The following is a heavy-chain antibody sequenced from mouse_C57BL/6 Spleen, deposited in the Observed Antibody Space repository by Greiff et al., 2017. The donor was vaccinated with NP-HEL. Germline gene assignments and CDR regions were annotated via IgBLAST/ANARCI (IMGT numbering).Heavy chain of an antibody. Sequence: ESGPGLVKPSQSLSLTCSVTGYSITSGYYWNWIRQFPGNKLEWMGYISYDGSNNYNPSLKNRISITRDTSKNQFFLKLNSVTTEDTATYYCARSTMVTTGYFDVWGTGTTVTVSS. V-gene: IGHV3-6*01. CDR1: GYSITSGYY. J-gene: IGHJ1*03. D-gene: IGHD2-2*01. CDR3: ARSTMVTTGYFDV. CDR2: ISYDGSN.